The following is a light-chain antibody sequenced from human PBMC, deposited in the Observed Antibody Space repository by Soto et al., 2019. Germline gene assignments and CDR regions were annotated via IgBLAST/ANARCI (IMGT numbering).Light chain of an antibody. V-gene: IGKV3-11*01. CDR1: QSVSSL. Sequence: EIVLTQSPATLSLSPGERATLSCRASQSVSSLLAWYQQKSGQPPRLLVSDASKRATGVPARFSGSGSGTDFTLIISSLEPEDFAVYYCQQYNEYSKTFGQGTKVEI. CDR2: DAS. J-gene: IGKJ1*01. CDR3: QQYNEYSKT.